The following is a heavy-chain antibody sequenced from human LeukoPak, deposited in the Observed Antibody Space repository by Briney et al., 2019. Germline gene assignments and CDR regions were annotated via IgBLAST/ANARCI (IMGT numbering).Heavy chain of an antibody. CDR2: ISSSSSYI. Sequence: GGSLRLSCAASGFTFSSYSMNWVRQAPGKGVEWVSSISSSSSYIYYADSVKGRFTISRDNAKNSLYLQMNSLRAEDTAVYYCARVMSGLVGAINYWGQGTLVTVSS. J-gene: IGHJ4*02. CDR3: ARVMSGLVGAINY. CDR1: GFTFSSYS. D-gene: IGHD1-26*01. V-gene: IGHV3-21*01.